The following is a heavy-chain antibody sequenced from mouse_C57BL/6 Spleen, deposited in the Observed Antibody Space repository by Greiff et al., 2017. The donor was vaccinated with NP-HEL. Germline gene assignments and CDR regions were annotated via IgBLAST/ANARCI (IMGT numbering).Heavy chain of an antibody. CDR1: GYTFTSYW. D-gene: IGHD2-4*01. Sequence: QVQLQQPGAELVRPGSSVKLSCKASGYTFTSYWMDWVKQRPGQGLEWIGNIYPSDSETHYNQKFKDKATLTVDKSSSTAYMQLSSLTSEDSAVYYCEREGDDYDRHRDWGQGTTLTVSS. CDR2: IYPSDSET. J-gene: IGHJ2*01. V-gene: IGHV1-61*01. CDR3: EREGDDYDRHRD.